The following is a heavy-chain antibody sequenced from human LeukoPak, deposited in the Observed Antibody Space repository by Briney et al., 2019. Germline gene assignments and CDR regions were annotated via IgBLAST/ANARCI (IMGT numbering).Heavy chain of an antibody. Sequence: GGSLRLSCAASGFTFSSYWMSWVRQAPGKGLEWVANIKQDGSEKYYVDSVKGRFTISRDNAKNSLYLQMNSLRAEDTAVYYCARTQYSYGYNRYYYYMDVWGKGTTVTVSS. D-gene: IGHD5-18*01. J-gene: IGHJ6*03. CDR2: IKQDGSEK. CDR3: ARTQYSYGYNRYYYYMDV. V-gene: IGHV3-7*01. CDR1: GFTFSSYW.